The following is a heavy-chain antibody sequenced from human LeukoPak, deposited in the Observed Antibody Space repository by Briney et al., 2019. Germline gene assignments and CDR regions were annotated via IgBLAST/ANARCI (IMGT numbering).Heavy chain of an antibody. CDR2: IYTSGST. J-gene: IGHJ3*02. D-gene: IGHD3-10*01. Sequence: SQTLSLPCTVSGGSISSASYYWSWIRQPAGKGLEWIGRIYTSGSTNYNPSLKSRITISVDMSKNQFSLKLSSVTAADTAVYYCAGITMVRGVPHDAFDIWGQGTMVTVSS. CDR1: GGSISSASYY. CDR3: AGITMVRGVPHDAFDI. V-gene: IGHV4-61*02.